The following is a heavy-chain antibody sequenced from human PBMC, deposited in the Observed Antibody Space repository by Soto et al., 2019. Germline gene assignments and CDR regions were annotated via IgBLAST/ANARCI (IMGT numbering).Heavy chain of an antibody. CDR3: AAKNYYGSGVGYYYYYMDV. V-gene: IGHV3-53*04. J-gene: IGHJ6*03. CDR2: IYSGGST. Sequence: PGGSLRLSCAASGFTVSSNYMSWVRQAPGKGLEWVSVIYSGGSTYYADSVKGRFTISRHNSKNTLYLQMNSLRAEDTAVYYSAAKNYYGSGVGYYYYYMDVWGKGTTVTVSS. D-gene: IGHD3-10*01. CDR1: GFTVSSNY.